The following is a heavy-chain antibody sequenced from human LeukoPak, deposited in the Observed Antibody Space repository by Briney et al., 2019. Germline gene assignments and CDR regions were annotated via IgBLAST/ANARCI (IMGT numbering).Heavy chain of an antibody. D-gene: IGHD2-2*01. CDR1: GASINKYY. Sequence: SETLSLTCTVSGASINKYYWNWVRQPPGKGLEWIGYFFYSGSTRYNPSLKSRVTISGDMSNNQFSLMLTSLTAADTAVYYCARNAGTKDYYYGMDVWGQGTTVIVSS. V-gene: IGHV4-59*08. CDR3: ARNAGTKDYYYGMDV. CDR2: FFYSGST. J-gene: IGHJ6*02.